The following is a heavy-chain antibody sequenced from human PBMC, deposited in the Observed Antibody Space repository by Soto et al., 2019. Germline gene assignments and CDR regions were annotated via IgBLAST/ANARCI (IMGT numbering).Heavy chain of an antibody. J-gene: IGHJ6*02. CDR3: ARSPDYYDFWGGYYTIRYTYYYYGMDV. CDR1: GGTFSSYA. D-gene: IGHD3-3*01. CDR2: IIPIFGTA. V-gene: IGHV1-69*06. Sequence: SVKVSCKASGGTFSSYAISWVRQAPGQGLEWMGGIIPIFGTANYAQKFQGRVTITADKSTSTAYMELSSLRSEDTAVYYCARSPDYYDFWGGYYTIRYTYYYYGMDVWGQGTTVTVSS.